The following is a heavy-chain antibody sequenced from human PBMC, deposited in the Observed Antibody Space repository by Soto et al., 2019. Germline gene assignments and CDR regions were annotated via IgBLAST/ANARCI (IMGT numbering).Heavy chain of an antibody. CDR2: IIPILGIA. Sequence: QVQLVQSGAEVKKPGSSVKVSCKASGGTFSSYTISWVRQAPGQGLEWMGRIIPILGIANYAQKFQGRVTITADISTSTAYMELSSLRSEDTAVYYCARDLPEVQLPYRQTVGGLIWSQGTMVTVSS. V-gene: IGHV1-69*08. J-gene: IGHJ3*02. CDR1: GGTFSSYT. CDR3: ARDLPEVQLPYRQTVGGLI. D-gene: IGHD4-4*01.